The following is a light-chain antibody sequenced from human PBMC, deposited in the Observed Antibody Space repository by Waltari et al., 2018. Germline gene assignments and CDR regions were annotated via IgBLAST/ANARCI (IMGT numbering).Light chain of an antibody. V-gene: IGKV1-5*03. J-gene: IGKJ3*01. CDR3: MQALQTLFT. CDR1: QSISSR. Sequence: DIQMTQSPSTLSASVGDRVTITCRASQSISSRLAWYQQKPGKAPKLRIYKASSLESGVPSRFSGSGSGTEFTLTISRVEAEDVGVYYCMQALQTLFTFGPGTKVDIK. CDR2: KAS.